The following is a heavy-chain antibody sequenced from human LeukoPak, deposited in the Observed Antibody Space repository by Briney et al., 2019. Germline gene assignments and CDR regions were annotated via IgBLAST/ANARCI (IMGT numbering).Heavy chain of an antibody. CDR2: ITPFNGNT. J-gene: IGHJ3*02. D-gene: IGHD3-22*01. CDR3: ARSPNYYDSSGYYAFDI. CDR1: GYTFTYRY. Sequence: ASVKVSCKASGYTFTYRYLHWVRQAPGQALEWMGWITPFNGNTNYAQKFQDRVTITRDRSMSTAYMELSSLRSEDTAMYYCARSPNYYDSSGYYAFDIWGQGTMVTVSS. V-gene: IGHV1-45*02.